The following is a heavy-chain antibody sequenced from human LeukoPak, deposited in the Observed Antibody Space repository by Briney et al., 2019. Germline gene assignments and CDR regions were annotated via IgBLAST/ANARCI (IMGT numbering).Heavy chain of an antibody. CDR2: INSDGSST. CDR1: GCTFSSYC. D-gene: IGHD3-22*01. Sequence: GGSLRLSCSASGCTFSSYCMNWLRQAPGKGLVWVSRINSDGSSTSYADSVKGRFTISRDNAKNTLYLQMNSLRAEDTAVYNCARDKHPLGIHDSSSDSEGGPQPYNSFYPWGQGTLVTVSS. V-gene: IGHV3-74*01. J-gene: IGHJ5*02. CDR3: ARDKHPLGIHDSSSDSEGGPQPYNSFYP.